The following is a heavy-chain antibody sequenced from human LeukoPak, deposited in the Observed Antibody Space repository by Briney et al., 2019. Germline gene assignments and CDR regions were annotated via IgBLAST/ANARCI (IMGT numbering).Heavy chain of an antibody. V-gene: IGHV3-23*01. CDR2: ISGSGGST. Sequence: TGGSLRLSCAASGCTFSSYAMHWVRQAPGKGLEWVSAISGSGGSTYYADSVKGRFTISRDNSKNTLYLQMNSLRAEDTAVYYCATLEGVLLWFGESQESYWGQGTLVTVSS. D-gene: IGHD3-10*01. CDR3: ATLEGVLLWFGESQESY. J-gene: IGHJ4*02. CDR1: GCTFSSYA.